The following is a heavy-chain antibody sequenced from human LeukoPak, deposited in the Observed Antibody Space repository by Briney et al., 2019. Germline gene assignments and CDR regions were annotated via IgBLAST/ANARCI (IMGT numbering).Heavy chain of an antibody. CDR1: GYTFTSYG. CDR2: ISAYNGNT. J-gene: IGHJ4*02. Sequence: ASVKVSCKASGYTFTSYGISWVRQAPGQGLEWMGWISAYNGNTNYAQKLQGRVTMTTDTSTITAYMELRSLRSDDTAVYYCARDRAGGIAVAGTPVGYWGQGTLVTVSS. V-gene: IGHV1-18*01. D-gene: IGHD6-19*01. CDR3: ARDRAGGIAVAGTPVGY.